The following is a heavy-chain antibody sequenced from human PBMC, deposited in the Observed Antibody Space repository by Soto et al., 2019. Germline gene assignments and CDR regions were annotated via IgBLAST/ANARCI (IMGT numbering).Heavy chain of an antibody. Sequence: QVQLVQSGAEVKKPGSSVKVSCKASGGIFSSYAISWVRQAPGQGLEWMGGIIPIFGTANYAQKFQGRVTITADESTSTAYMELSSLRSEDTAVYYCARRIGYIVVVVAATITGGWFDPWGQGTLVTVSS. J-gene: IGHJ5*02. CDR2: IIPIFGTA. CDR3: ARRIGYIVVVVAATITGGWFDP. CDR1: GGIFSSYA. D-gene: IGHD2-15*01. V-gene: IGHV1-69*01.